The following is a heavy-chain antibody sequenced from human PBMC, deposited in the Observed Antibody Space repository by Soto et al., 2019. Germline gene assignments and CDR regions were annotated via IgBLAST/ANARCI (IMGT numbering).Heavy chain of an antibody. D-gene: IGHD1-26*01. CDR3: ARGPRWELLTGIVYYFDY. CDR1: GGSFSGYY. J-gene: IGHJ4*02. Sequence: SETLSLTCAVYGGSFSGYYWSWIRQPPGKGLEWIGEINHSGSTNYNPSLKSRVTISVDTSKNQFSLKLSPVTAADTAVYYCARGPRWELLTGIVYYFDYWGQGTLVTGSS. V-gene: IGHV4-34*01. CDR2: INHSGST.